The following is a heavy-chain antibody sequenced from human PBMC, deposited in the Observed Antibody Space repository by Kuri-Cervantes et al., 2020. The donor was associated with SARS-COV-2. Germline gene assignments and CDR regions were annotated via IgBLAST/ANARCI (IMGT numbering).Heavy chain of an antibody. CDR1: GFIFSNFW. CDR3: ARRYTDVLGFLEWPGKTQYYYYIDV. CDR2: IKEDGSGQ. Sequence: GGSLRLSCAASGFIFSNFWMNWVRQAPWKGLEWVAKIKEDGSGQYYVDSVKGRFTISRDNAKNTLYLQMNSLRAEDTAVYYCARRYTDVLGFLEWPGKTQYYYYIDVWGKGTTVTVSS. V-gene: IGHV3-7*03. D-gene: IGHD3-3*01. J-gene: IGHJ6*03.